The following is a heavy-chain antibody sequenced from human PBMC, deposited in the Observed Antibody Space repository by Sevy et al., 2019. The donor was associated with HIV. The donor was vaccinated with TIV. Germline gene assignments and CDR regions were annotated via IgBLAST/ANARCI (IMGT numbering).Heavy chain of an antibody. Sequence: ASVKVSCRASGYTFTSNGIAWVRQAPGQGLEWMGCINTNNGNANYAQKYQGRVTMTTDTSTSTGYMELRSLRSDDTAMYYCARDRGYCSGGSCYIQQWGQGTLVTVSS. V-gene: IGHV1-18*01. J-gene: IGHJ1*01. CDR2: INTNNGNA. CDR3: ARDRGYCSGGSCYIQQ. CDR1: GYTFTSNG. D-gene: IGHD2-15*01.